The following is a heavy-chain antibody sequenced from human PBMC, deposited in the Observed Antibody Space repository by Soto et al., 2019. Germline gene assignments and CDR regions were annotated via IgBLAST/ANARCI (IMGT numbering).Heavy chain of an antibody. CDR3: AKGGYSYGYYYFDY. Sequence: HPGGSLRLSCAASGFTFSSYAMSWVRQAPGKGLEWVSAISGSGGSTYYADSVKGRFTISRDNSKNTLYLQMNSLRAEDTAVYYCAKGGYSYGYYYFDYWGQGTLVTVSS. V-gene: IGHV3-23*01. CDR1: GFTFSSYA. CDR2: ISGSGGST. J-gene: IGHJ4*02. D-gene: IGHD5-18*01.